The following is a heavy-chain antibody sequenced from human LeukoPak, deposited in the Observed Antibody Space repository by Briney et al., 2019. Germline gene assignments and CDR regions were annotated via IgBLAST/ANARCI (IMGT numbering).Heavy chain of an antibody. CDR1: GGSISSYY. J-gene: IGHJ4*02. V-gene: IGHV4-59*08. CDR3: ARPRYSGSYSFDY. CDR2: IYYSGST. D-gene: IGHD1-26*01. Sequence: SETLSLTCTVSGGSISSYYWSWIRQPPGKGLEWIGYIYYSGSTNYNPSLKSRVTISVDTSKNQFSLKLSSVTAADTAVYYCARPRYSGSYSFDYWGQATLVTVSS.